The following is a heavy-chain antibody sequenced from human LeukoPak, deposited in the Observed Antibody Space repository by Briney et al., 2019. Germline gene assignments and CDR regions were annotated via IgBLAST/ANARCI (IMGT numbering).Heavy chain of an antibody. Sequence: ETLSLTCTVSGGSISSYYWSWVRQAPGKGLEWVSAISGSGGSTYYADSVKGRFTISRDNSKNTLYLQMNRLRAEDAAVYYCANEYSKGDIWGQGTMVTVSS. CDR3: ANEYSKGDI. J-gene: IGHJ3*02. D-gene: IGHD1-26*01. CDR2: ISGSGGST. V-gene: IGHV3-23*01. CDR1: GGSISSYY.